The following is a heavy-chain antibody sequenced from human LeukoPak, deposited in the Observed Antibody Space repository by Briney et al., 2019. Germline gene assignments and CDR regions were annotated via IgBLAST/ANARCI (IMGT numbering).Heavy chain of an antibody. CDR1: GFTFSNFA. D-gene: IGHD2-15*01. Sequence: GGSLRLSCAASGFTFSNFAMSWVRQAPGKELEWVSTISGSGGNTYYADSVKGRFTISRDNAKNTLYLQMSGLRAEDTAVYYCAKGGSCSGGSCYPLDFWGQGTLVTVSS. V-gene: IGHV3-23*01. CDR3: AKGGSCSGGSCYPLDF. J-gene: IGHJ4*02. CDR2: ISGSGGNT.